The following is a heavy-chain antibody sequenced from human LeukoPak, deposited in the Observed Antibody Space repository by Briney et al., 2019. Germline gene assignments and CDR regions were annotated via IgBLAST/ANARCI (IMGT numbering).Heavy chain of an antibody. CDR3: ARGGQSTPSALDY. D-gene: IGHD3-16*01. Sequence: GASVKVSCKASGYTFTSYGISWVRQAPGQGLEWMGGIIPIFGTANYAQKFQGRVTITADESTSTAYMELSSLRSEDTAVYYCARGGQSTPSALDYWGQGTLVTVSS. CDR1: GYTFTSYG. CDR2: IIPIFGTA. V-gene: IGHV1-69*13. J-gene: IGHJ4*02.